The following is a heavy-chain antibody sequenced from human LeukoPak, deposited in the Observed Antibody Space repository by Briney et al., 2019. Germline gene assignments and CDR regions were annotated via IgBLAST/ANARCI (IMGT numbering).Heavy chain of an antibody. CDR1: GYTFTNYY. J-gene: IGHJ5*02. CDR2: IYPGDSDT. Sequence: GESLKISCNGSGYTFTNYYIAWVRQMPGQGLEWMGIIYPGDSDTRYSPSFKGQVTISADKSISTAYLQWSSLKASDTAMYYWARVVADNWRDPWGQGTLVTVSS. CDR3: ARVVADNWRDP. D-gene: IGHD2-15*01. V-gene: IGHV5-51*01.